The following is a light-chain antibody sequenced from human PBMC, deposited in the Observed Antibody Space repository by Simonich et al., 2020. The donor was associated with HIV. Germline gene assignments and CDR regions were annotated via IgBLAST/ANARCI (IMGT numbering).Light chain of an antibody. V-gene: IGKV1-39*01. CDR2: KAS. CDR1: QDISNY. J-gene: IGKJ2*01. CDR3: QQSYSTPYT. Sequence: DIQMTQSPSSLSASVGDRVTITCQASQDISNYLNWYQQKPGKAPKLLIYKASTLQSGVPSRFSGSGSGTEFTLTINSLQPDDFATYYCQQSYSTPYTFGQGTKLEIK.